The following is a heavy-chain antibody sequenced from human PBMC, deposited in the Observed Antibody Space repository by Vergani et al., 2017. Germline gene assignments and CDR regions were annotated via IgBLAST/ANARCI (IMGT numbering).Heavy chain of an antibody. CDR1: GGSISSGSYY. Sequence: QVQLQESGPGLVKPSQTLSLTCTVSGGSISSGSYYWSWIRQPAGKGLGWIGRIYTSGSTNYNPALKSRVTMSVDTSKNQFSLKLSSVTAAYTAVYYCARGSIGRYYYYYYMDVWGKGTTVTVSS. J-gene: IGHJ6*03. CDR2: IYTSGST. V-gene: IGHV4-61*02. CDR3: ARGSIGRYYYYYYMDV. D-gene: IGHD6-6*01.